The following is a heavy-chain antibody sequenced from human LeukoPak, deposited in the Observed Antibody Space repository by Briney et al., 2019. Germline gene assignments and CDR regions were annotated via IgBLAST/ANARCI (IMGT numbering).Heavy chain of an antibody. D-gene: IGHD2-2*01. CDR2: ISAYNGNT. CDR3: ARDCSSTSCHLY. V-gene: IGHV1-18*01. Sequence: ASVKVSCKASGYTFTSYGISWVRQAPGQGLEWMGWISAYNGNTNYAQKLQGRVTMTTDTSTSTAHMELRSLRSDDTAVYYCARDCSSTSCHLYWGQGTLVTVSS. CDR1: GYTFTSYG. J-gene: IGHJ4*02.